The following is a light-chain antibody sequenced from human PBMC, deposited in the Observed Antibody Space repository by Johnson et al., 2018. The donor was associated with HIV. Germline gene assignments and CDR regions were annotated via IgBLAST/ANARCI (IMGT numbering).Light chain of an antibody. CDR2: DNN. CDR3: GTWDTSLSAFV. V-gene: IGLV1-51*01. J-gene: IGLJ1*01. Sequence: QAVLTQPPSVSAAPGQKVAISCSGSSSNIGNNYVSWYQQVPGTAPKLLIYDNNRRPSGIPYRFSGSKSGSLATLGITGLQTGDEADYYCGTWDTSLSAFVFGTGTKVTV. CDR1: SSNIGNNY.